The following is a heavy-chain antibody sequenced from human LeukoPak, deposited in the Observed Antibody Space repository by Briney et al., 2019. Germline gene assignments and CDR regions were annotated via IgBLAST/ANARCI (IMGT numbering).Heavy chain of an antibody. CDR1: GFTFNTYS. V-gene: IGHV3-48*04. CDR3: AREKDGSGSYEGDY. D-gene: IGHD3-10*01. J-gene: IGHJ4*02. Sequence: GGSLRLSCAASGFTFNTYSMNWVRQAPGKGLEWVSYISSSSSTIYYADSVKGRFTISRDNAKNSLYLQMNSLRAEDTAVYYCAREKDGSGSYEGDYWGQGTLVTVSS. CDR2: ISSSSSTI.